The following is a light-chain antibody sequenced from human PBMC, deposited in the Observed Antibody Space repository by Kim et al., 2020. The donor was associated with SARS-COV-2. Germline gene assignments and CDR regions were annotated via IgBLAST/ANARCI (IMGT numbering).Light chain of an antibody. CDR3: QQYGTSPYN. CDR1: QSFRSTS. Sequence: EIVLTQSPGPLSLSPGERATLSCRASQSFRSTSLAWYQVKPGQAPRLLIYSASSRAIGIPDRFSGSGSGTDFTLTISRLEPEDFAVYYCQQYGTSPYNFGQGTKLEIK. V-gene: IGKV3-20*01. CDR2: SAS. J-gene: IGKJ2*01.